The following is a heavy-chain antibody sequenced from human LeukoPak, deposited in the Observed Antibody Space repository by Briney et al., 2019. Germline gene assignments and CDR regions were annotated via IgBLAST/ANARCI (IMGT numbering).Heavy chain of an antibody. D-gene: IGHD1-14*01. CDR2: IGPTGTDR. CDR1: GFTFSSCG. Sequence: GGSLRLSCAASGFTFSSCGFNWVRQAPGKGLEWVSSIGPTGTDRYYADSVRGRFTISRDNAKNSMYLQMDSLRDEDTAVYYCATETIGRHYDYWGRGTLLTVSS. CDR3: ATETIGRHYDY. J-gene: IGHJ4*02. V-gene: IGHV3-21*01.